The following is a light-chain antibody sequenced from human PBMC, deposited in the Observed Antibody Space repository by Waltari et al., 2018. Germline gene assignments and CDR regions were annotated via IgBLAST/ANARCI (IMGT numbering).Light chain of an antibody. CDR3: MQALQTPLFT. Sequence: DIVMTQSPLSLPVTPGEPASISCRPSRSLLHSNGYNYLDWYLQKPGQSPQLLIYLGSNRASGVPDRFSGSGSGTDFTLKISRVEAEDVGVYYCMQALQTPLFTFGPGTKVDIK. V-gene: IGKV2-28*01. CDR2: LGS. CDR1: RSLLHSNGYNY. J-gene: IGKJ3*01.